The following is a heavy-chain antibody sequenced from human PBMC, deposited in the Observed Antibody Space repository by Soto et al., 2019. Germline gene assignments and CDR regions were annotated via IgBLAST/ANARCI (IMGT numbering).Heavy chain of an antibody. CDR3: ASGEVAAEFDY. J-gene: IGHJ4*02. CDR2: IYSGGST. CDR1: GFTVSSNY. V-gene: IGHV3-66*01. D-gene: IGHD6-25*01. Sequence: EVQLLESGGGLVQPGGSLRLSCAASGFTVSSNYMSWVRQAPGKGLEWVSVIYSGGSTYYADSVKGRFTISRDNSKNTLYLQMNSLRAEDTAVYYCASGEVAAEFDYWGQGTLVTVSS.